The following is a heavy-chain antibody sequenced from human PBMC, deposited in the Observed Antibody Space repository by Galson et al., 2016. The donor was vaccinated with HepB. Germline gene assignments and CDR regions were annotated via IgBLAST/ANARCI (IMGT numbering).Heavy chain of an antibody. CDR2: VSYDGYSK. CDR3: AKDVYTSGSEYGMDV. J-gene: IGHJ6*02. Sequence: SLRLSCAASGFFFSNYGMHWVRQAPGKGLAWVAVVSYDGYSKYYADSVKGRFTISRDKSKNTMYLQMNSLRVEDTAVYYFAKDVYTSGSEYGMDVWGQGTTVTVSS. CDR1: GFFFSNYG. D-gene: IGHD3-10*01. V-gene: IGHV3-30*18.